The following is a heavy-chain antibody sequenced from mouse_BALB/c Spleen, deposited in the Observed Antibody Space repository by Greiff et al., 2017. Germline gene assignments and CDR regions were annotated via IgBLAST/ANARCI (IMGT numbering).Heavy chain of an antibody. Sequence: QVQLKQSGAELVRPGTSVKISCKASGYTFTNYWLGWVKQRPGHGLEWIGDIYPGGGYTNYNEKFKGKATLTADTSSSTAYMQLSSLTSEDSAVYFCARKTLDYGSSYGDYWGQGTTLTVSS. CDR3: ARKTLDYGSSYGDY. V-gene: IGHV1-63*02. J-gene: IGHJ2*01. CDR1: GYTFTNYW. D-gene: IGHD1-1*01. CDR2: IYPGGGYT.